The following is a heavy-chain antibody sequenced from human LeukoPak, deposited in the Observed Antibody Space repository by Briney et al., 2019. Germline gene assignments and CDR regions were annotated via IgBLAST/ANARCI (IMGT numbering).Heavy chain of an antibody. CDR1: GFTFINYA. CDR3: ARDSASYGRFDY. CDR2: ISGSGSST. D-gene: IGHD5-18*01. Sequence: PGGSLRLSCAASGFTFINYAMSWVRQAPGKGLEWVSVISGSGSSTYYAGSVKGRFTISRDDSKNTLYLQMNSLRAEDTAVYFCARDSASYGRFDYWGQGTLVTVSS. V-gene: IGHV3-23*01. J-gene: IGHJ4*02.